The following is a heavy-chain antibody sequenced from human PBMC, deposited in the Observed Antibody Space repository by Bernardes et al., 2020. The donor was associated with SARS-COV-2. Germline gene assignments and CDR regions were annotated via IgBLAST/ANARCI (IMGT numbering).Heavy chain of an antibody. D-gene: IGHD5-12*01. Sequence: SETLSLTCTVSGGSISNSYCSWIRQPPGKGLEWIGYIYNNGDTNYNPSFRSRVTLSVDTSRTQFSLMLSSVTAADTAVYYCARGGWLPSGMDVWGQGTPVTVS. V-gene: IGHV4-59*01. CDR1: GGSISNSY. J-gene: IGHJ6*02. CDR2: IYNNGDT. CDR3: ARGGWLPSGMDV.